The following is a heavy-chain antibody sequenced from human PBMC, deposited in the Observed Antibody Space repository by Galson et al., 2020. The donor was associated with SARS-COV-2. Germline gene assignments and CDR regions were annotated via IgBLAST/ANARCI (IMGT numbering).Heavy chain of an antibody. CDR3: VRRGALGYWADR. Sequence: SETLSLTCTLTSYSITRGSYWGCIRQSPGKGLEWLGTISDNGDTTYNPPLGSRVALSLDTSKNQFFLTLTSVTAAATAVYYCVRRGALGYWADRWGPGALVTVSA. J-gene: IGHJ5*02. CDR1: SYSITRGSY. V-gene: IGHV4-38-2*02. CDR2: ISDNGDT. D-gene: IGHD2-15*01.